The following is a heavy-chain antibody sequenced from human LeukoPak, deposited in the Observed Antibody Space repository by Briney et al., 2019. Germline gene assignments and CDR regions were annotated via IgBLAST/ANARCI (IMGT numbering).Heavy chain of an antibody. D-gene: IGHD3-10*01. CDR2: INHSGST. Sequence: SKTLSLTCAVYGGSFSGYYWSWIRQPPGKGLEWIGEINHSGSTNYNPSLKSRVTISVDTSKNQFSLKLSSVTAADTAVYYCARTRYYYNSRSYGAPYYFDYWGQGTLVTVSS. CDR1: GGSFSGYY. J-gene: IGHJ4*02. CDR3: ARTRYYYNSRSYGAPYYFDY. V-gene: IGHV4-34*01.